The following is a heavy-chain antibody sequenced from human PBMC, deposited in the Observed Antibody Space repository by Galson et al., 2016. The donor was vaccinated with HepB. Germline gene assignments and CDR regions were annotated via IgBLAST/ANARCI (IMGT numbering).Heavy chain of an antibody. CDR3: ARDQGYSGSYLRYFDL. J-gene: IGHJ2*01. Sequence: SLRLSCAASGFTFDDYGMDWVRQAPGKGLEWVSGVSWNSGGVGYADSVKGRFTISRDNAENSLYLQMNGLRAEDTAVYYCARDQGYSGSYLRYFDLWGRGTLVTVSS. CDR2: VSWNSGGV. V-gene: IGHV3-9*01. D-gene: IGHD1-26*01. CDR1: GFTFDDYG.